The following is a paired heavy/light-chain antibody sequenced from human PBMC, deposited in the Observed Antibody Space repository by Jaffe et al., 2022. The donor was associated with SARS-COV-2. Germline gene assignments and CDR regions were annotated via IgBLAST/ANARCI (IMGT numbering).Light chain of an antibody. CDR2: GAS. CDR1: QDITHY. J-gene: IGKJ2*01. CDR3: LQYDNLLYT. Sequence: DIQMTQSPSSLSASVGDRVTITCQASQDITHYLNWYQQKPGKAPKLLIYGASNLETGVPSRFSGSGSGTDFTFTISNLQPEDIGTYYCLQYDNLLYTFGQGTKLEIK. V-gene: IGKV1-33*01.
Heavy chain of an antibody. D-gene: IGHD3-22*01. CDR2: VYDSGST. V-gene: IGHV4-61*02. Sequence: QVQLQESGPGLVKPSQTLSLTCTVSGDSISSGGYYWSWIRQPAGKGLEWLGRVYDSGSTNYNPSLKSRVTISVDTSKNQFSLRLTSVTAADTAIYYCARDYDSRGAPRMDVWGPGATVTVSS. CDR1: GDSISSGGYY. CDR3: ARDYDSRGAPRMDV. J-gene: IGHJ6*02.